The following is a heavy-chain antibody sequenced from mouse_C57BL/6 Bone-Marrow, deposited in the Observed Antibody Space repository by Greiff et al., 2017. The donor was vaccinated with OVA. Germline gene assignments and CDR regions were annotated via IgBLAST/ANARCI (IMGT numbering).Heavy chain of an antibody. CDR2: IDPSDSYT. D-gene: IGHD2-4*01. V-gene: IGHV1-69*01. CDR3: ARSPDYGDGAWFAY. Sequence: QVQLQQPGAELVMPGASVKLSCKASGYTFTGYWMHWVKQRPGQGLEWIGEIDPSDSYTNYNQKFKGKSTLTVDKSSSTAYMQLSSLTSEDSAVYYCARSPDYGDGAWFAYWGQGTLVTVSA. CDR1: GYTFTGYW. J-gene: IGHJ3*01.